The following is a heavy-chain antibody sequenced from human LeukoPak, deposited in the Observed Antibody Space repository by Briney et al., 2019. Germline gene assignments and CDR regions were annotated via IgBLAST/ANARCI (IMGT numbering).Heavy chain of an antibody. J-gene: IGHJ6*03. V-gene: IGHV1-46*01. Sequence: PGASVKVSCKASGYTFTSYYMHRVRQAPGQGLEWMGIINPSGGSTSYAQKFQGRVTMTRDMSTSTVYMELSSLRSEDTAVYYCARDPLWRSSGSSQSYYYYYMDVWGKGTTVTVSS. CDR1: GYTFTSYY. D-gene: IGHD3-10*01. CDR3: ARDPLWRSSGSSQSYYYYYMDV. CDR2: INPSGGST.